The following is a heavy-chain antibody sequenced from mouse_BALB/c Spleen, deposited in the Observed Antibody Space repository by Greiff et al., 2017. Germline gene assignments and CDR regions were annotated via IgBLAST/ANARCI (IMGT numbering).Heavy chain of an antibody. Sequence: VKLQESGAELAKPGASVKMSCKASGYTFTSYWMHWVKQRPGQGLEWIGYINPSTGYTEYNQKFKDKATLTADKSSSTAYMQLSSLTSEDSAVYYCAPTIFWFAYWGQGALGTVSA. CDR1: GYTFTSYW. D-gene: IGHD1-1*02. V-gene: IGHV1-7*01. J-gene: IGHJ3*01. CDR2: INPSTGYT. CDR3: APTIFWFAY.